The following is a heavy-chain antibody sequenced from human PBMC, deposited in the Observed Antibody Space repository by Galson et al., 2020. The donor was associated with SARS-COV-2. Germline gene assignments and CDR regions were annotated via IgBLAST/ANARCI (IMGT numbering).Heavy chain of an antibody. CDR1: GFNLSRYG. Sequence: GGSLRLSCAASGFNLSRYGMHWVRQAPGQGLDWVALISYDGSTKQYADSVKGRFTISRDDSKNTLYLRVNSLRAEDTAVYYCAKGAAMDDSWGQGTLVTVSS. J-gene: IGHJ4*02. D-gene: IGHD5-18*01. CDR3: AKGAAMDDS. CDR2: ISYDGSTK. V-gene: IGHV3-30*18.